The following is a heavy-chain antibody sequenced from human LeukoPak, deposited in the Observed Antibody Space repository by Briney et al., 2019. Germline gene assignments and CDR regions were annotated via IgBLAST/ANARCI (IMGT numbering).Heavy chain of an antibody. V-gene: IGHV3-74*03. CDR3: ARGPMVRTNLFDY. D-gene: IGHD3-10*01. Sequence: PGGSLRLSCAASEFSVGSNYMTWVRQAPGKGLVWVSRINSGSSTTYADSVKGRFTISRDNAKNTLYLQMNSLRAEDTAVYYCARGPMVRTNLFDYWGQGTLVTVSS. J-gene: IGHJ4*02. CDR2: INSGSST. CDR1: EFSVGSNY.